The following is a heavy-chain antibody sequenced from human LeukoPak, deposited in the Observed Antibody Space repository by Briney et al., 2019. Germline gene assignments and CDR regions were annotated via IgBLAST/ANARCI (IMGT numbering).Heavy chain of an antibody. V-gene: IGHV3-30*04. CDR2: ISYDGSNK. CDR3: ARDSGSYPDY. CDR1: GFTFSSYA. J-gene: IGHJ4*02. Sequence: PGRSLRLSCAASGFTFSSYAMHWVRQAPGKGLEWVAVISYDGSNKYYADSMKGRFTISRDNSKNTLYLQMNSLRAEDTAVYYCARDSGSYPDYWGRGTLVTVSS. D-gene: IGHD3-10*01.